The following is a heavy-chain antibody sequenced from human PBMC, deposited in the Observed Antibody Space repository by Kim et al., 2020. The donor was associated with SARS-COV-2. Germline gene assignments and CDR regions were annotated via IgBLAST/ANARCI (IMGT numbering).Heavy chain of an antibody. D-gene: IGHD3-22*01. CDR3: ARVYDSSGYDY. J-gene: IGHJ4*02. V-gene: IGHV1-2*02. CDR2: T. Sequence: TNYAQKFQGRVTMTRDTAISTAYMELSRLRSDDTAVYYCARVYDSSGYDYWGQGTLVTVSS.